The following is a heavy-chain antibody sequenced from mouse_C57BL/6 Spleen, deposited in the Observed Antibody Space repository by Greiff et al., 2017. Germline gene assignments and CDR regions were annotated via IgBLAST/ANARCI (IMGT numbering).Heavy chain of an antibody. V-gene: IGHV1-64*01. CDR3: AKGNYDYDNFVY. D-gene: IGHD2-4*01. J-gene: IGHJ2*01. Sequence: QVQLQQPGAELVKPGASVKLSCKASGYTFTSYWMHWVKQRPGQGLEWIGMIHPNSGSTNYNEKFKSKATLTVDKSSSTAYMQLSSLTSEDSAVYYCAKGNYDYDNFVYWGQGTTLTVSS. CDR1: GYTFTSYW. CDR2: IHPNSGST.